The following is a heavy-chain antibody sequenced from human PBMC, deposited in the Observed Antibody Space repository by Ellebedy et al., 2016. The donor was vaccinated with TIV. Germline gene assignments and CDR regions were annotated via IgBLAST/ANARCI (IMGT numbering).Heavy chain of an antibody. Sequence: SETLSLXXTVSGGSISSGSYYWSWIRQPAGKGLEWIGRIYTSGSTNYNPSLKSRVTISVDTSKNQFSLKLSSVTAADTAVYYCARGSRPSFGVVIRWFDPWGQGTLVTVSS. J-gene: IGHJ5*02. CDR3: ARGSRPSFGVVIRWFDP. V-gene: IGHV4-61*02. D-gene: IGHD3-3*01. CDR1: GGSISSGSYY. CDR2: IYTSGST.